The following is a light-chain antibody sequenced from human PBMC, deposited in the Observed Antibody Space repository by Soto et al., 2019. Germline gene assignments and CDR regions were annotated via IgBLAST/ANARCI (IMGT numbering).Light chain of an antibody. CDR2: AAS. Sequence: SQSPSSVSASIGDRVTLTCRASQDVRTWLAWYQQKPGRAPKLLIHAASRLQSGVPSRFSGSGSGTDFTLTISNLQPDDLGTYYCQQVNDIPLTFGPGTKVDIK. V-gene: IGKV1-12*01. CDR3: QQVNDIPLT. CDR1: QDVRTW. J-gene: IGKJ3*01.